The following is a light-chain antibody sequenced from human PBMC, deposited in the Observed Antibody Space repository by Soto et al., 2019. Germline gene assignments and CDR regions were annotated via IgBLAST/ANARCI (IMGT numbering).Light chain of an antibody. CDR2: SNN. CDR3: AAWDDSRRLAV. Sequence: QSVLTHPPSASGTPGQRVTISCSGSSSNIGSNTVNWYQQLPGTAPKLLIYSNNQRPSGVPDRFSGSKSGTSASLAISGLQSEDEADYYCAAWDDSRRLAVFGGGT. CDR1: SSNIGSNT. V-gene: IGLV1-44*01. J-gene: IGLJ3*02.